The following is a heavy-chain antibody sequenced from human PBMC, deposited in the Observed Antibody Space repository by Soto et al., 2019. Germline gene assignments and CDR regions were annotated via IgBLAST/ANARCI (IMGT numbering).Heavy chain of an antibody. D-gene: IGHD5-12*01. CDR3: ARRRYNTAYDCDS. J-gene: IGHJ4*02. V-gene: IGHV2-5*02. Sequence: QITLKESGPTLVQPTQTLTLTCTFSGFSLITDRVAVGWIRQPPGKALEWLALTFWDEEKRYTPSVTNTLTITKDASRNRVFLTMTNLSPVDTATYYCARRRYNTAYDCDSWGPGILVTVSS. CDR1: GFSLITDRVA. CDR2: TFWDEEK.